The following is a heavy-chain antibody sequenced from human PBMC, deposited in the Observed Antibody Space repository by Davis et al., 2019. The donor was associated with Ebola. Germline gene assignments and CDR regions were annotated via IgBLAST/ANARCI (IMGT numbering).Heavy chain of an antibody. CDR2: VSDSGSST. D-gene: IGHD4-17*01. CDR1: GFTFGSYA. V-gene: IGHV3-23*01. Sequence: GESLKISCAASGFTFGSYAMSWVRQAPGKGLEWVSVVSDSGSSTYYADSVKGRFTISRDNSKSTLYLQMNSLRAEDTAVYYCAKGNRPLTTVADYWGQGTLLTVSS. CDR3: AKGNRPLTTVADY. J-gene: IGHJ4*02.